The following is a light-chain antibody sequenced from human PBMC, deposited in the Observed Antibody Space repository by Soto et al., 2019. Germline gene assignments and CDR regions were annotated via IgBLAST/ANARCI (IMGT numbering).Light chain of an antibody. J-gene: IGLJ2*01. CDR1: NLGSKS. CDR3: QVCDSSSDRVV. CDR2: YDS. Sequence: SYELTQPPSVSVAPGKPARITCGGANLGSKSVHWYQQKPGQAPVLVIYYDSDRPSGIPGRFSGSKSGNTATLTIRWVEAGHEADYYCQVCDSSSDRVVFGGGTKLTVL. V-gene: IGLV3-21*04.